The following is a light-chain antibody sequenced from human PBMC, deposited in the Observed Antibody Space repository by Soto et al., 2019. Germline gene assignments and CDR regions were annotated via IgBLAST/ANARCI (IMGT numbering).Light chain of an antibody. V-gene: IGKV1-33*01. J-gene: IGKJ5*01. Sequence: DIQMTQSPSSLSASVGDRVTITCQASQDINKNLIWYQQKPGKAPKLLIYGASDLETGVPSRFSGSGSGTGFTFTISSLQPEDFATYYCQQYESLPLTFGQGTRLEI. CDR2: GAS. CDR3: QQYESLPLT. CDR1: QDINKN.